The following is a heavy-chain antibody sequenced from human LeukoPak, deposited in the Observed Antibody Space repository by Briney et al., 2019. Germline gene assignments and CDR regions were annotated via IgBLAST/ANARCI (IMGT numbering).Heavy chain of an antibody. CDR2: ISGSGDTT. J-gene: IGHJ4*02. CDR3: AKSQRNDQQVVQRIDY. CDR1: RVTFSTYA. D-gene: IGHD2-2*01. V-gene: IGHV3-23*01. Sequence: PGGSLRLSCAPSRVTFSTYAMSCGPEVPGEGLEWVSRISGSGDTTYYTGSVKGRFTISRDNSKNPLYLQMSSLRAEDTAVYYCAKSQRNDQQVVQRIDYWGQGTLVTVSS.